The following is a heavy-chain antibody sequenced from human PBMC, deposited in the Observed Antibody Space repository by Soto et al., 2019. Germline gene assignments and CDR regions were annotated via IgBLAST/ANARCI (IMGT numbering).Heavy chain of an antibody. CDR1: GGSISSGGYY. D-gene: IGHD1-20*01. CDR2: IYYSGST. CDR3: ARDAITGTVAGYFDY. Sequence: PSETLSLTCTVSGGSISSGGYYWSWIRQHPGKGLEWIGYIYYSGSTYYNPSLKSRVTISVDTSKNQFSLKLSSVTAADTAVYYCARDAITGTVAGYFDYWGQGTLVTVSS. J-gene: IGHJ4*02. V-gene: IGHV4-31*03.